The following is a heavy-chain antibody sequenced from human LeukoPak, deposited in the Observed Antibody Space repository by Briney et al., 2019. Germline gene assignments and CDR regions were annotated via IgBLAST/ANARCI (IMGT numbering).Heavy chain of an antibody. V-gene: IGHV4-31*03. J-gene: IGHJ4*02. Sequence: PSDTLSLTCTLSDGSINSGAYYWSSIPQLPARGLDWIGYIYYSGSNYYNPALKSRVTISVDTSKSQFSLKLTSVTAAATAVYYCARDSSGWLYFDYWGQGTLVSVSS. CDR3: ARDSSGWLYFDY. CDR2: IYYSGSN. D-gene: IGHD6-19*01. CDR1: DGSINSGAYY.